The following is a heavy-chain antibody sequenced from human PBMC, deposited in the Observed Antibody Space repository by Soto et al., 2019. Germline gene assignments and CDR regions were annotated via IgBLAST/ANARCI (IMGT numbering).Heavy chain of an antibody. CDR2: IYYSGST. J-gene: IGHJ6*02. CDR3: ARVNVRFKYYDSSGYPSVYYYYGMDV. V-gene: IGHV4-39*01. Sequence: SETLSLTCTVSGVSISSSSYYWGWIRQPPGMGLEWIGSIYYSGSTYYNPSLKSRVTISVDTSKNQFSLKLSSVTAADTAVYYCARVNVRFKYYDSSGYPSVYYYYGMDVWGQGTTVTVSS. D-gene: IGHD3-22*01. CDR1: GVSISSSSYY.